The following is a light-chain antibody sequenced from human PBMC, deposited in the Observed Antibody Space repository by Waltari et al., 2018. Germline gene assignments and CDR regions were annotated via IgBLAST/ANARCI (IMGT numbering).Light chain of an antibody. CDR1: STDLASYKL. J-gene: IGLJ1*01. Sequence: QSALSQPASVSGSPGQSLTITCTGASTDLASYKLVAWYQHHPNSAPKLIIYEATKRPSGIAQLFSGAKSGATASLRISGLQADDEADYYCCSYTGSSTSYGCGGGTKVTVL. CDR3: CSYTGSSTSYG. CDR2: EAT. V-gene: IGLV2-23*01.